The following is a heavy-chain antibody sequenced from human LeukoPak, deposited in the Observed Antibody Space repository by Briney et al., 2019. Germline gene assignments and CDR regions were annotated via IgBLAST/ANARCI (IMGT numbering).Heavy chain of an antibody. Sequence: ASVKVSCKASGYTFTNYGITWVRQAPGQGLEWMGWMNPNSGNTGYAQKFQGRVTMTRNTSINTAYMELSSLKSEDTAVYYCARGREYSSGPGFDYWAQGTLVTVSS. CDR1: GYTFTNYG. V-gene: IGHV1-8*02. CDR2: MNPNSGNT. J-gene: IGHJ4*02. D-gene: IGHD3-22*01. CDR3: ARGREYSSGPGFDY.